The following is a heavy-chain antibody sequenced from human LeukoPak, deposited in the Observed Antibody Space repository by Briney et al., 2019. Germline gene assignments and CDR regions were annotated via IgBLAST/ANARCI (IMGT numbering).Heavy chain of an antibody. CDR1: GGSISSYY. J-gene: IGHJ4*02. CDR2: IYTSGST. D-gene: IGHD6-13*01. V-gene: IGHV4-4*07. CDR3: ARGYSSSWEGCFDY. Sequence: SETLSLTWTVSGGSISSYYWRWIRQPAGKGLEWIGRIYTSGSTNYNPSLKSRVTMSVDTSKNQFSLKLSSVTAADTAVYYCARGYSSSWEGCFDYWGQGTLVTVSS.